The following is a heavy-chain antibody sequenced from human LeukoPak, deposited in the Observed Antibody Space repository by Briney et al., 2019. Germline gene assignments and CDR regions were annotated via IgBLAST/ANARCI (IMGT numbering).Heavy chain of an antibody. J-gene: IGHJ4*02. CDR2: VKPDGGDK. CDR3: ARHSDRRDDF. CDR1: GFTFSSHW. V-gene: IGHV3-7*05. Sequence: GGSLRLSCAASGFTFSSHWMTWVRQAPGKGLQWVASVKPDGGDKYYVDSVKGRFIISRANAKNSLFLQMSSLQAEDMAVYYCARHSDRRDDFWGQGSLVTVSS.